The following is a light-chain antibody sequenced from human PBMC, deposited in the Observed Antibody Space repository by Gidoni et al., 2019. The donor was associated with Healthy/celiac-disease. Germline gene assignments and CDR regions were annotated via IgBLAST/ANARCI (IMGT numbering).Light chain of an antibody. CDR1: QSISSY. CDR3: QQSYSTPYT. Sequence: DIQMTQSPSSLSASVGDRVTITCRASQSISSYLNWYQQKPGKAPKLLIYTASSLQSGVPSRFSGSGSVADFTLTISSLQREDFATYYCQQSYSTPYTFGQWTKLEIK. V-gene: IGKV1-39*01. CDR2: TAS. J-gene: IGKJ2*01.